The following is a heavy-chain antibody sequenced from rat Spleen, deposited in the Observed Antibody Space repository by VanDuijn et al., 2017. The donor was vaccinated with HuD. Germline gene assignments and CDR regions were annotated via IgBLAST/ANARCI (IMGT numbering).Heavy chain of an antibody. V-gene: IGHV2-32*01. CDR1: GLSLNRYH. J-gene: IGHJ3*01. CDR2: MWSGGNT. Sequence: QVQLKESGPGLVQPSQTLSLTCTVSGLSLNRYHVHWVRQPPGKGLEWMGIMWSGGNTDYNSVLKSRLSISRDTSKSQVFLKMNSLQTEDTAIYFCTSPFRWFAYWGQGTLVTVSS. CDR3: TSPFRWFAY.